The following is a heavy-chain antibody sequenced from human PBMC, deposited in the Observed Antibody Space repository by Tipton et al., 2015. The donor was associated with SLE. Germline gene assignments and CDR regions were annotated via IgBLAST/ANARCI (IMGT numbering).Heavy chain of an antibody. V-gene: IGHV4-59*01. CDR2: IYYSVNT. CDR1: GGSFSGYY. J-gene: IGHJ2*01. CDR3: ARETGGYSSVWYWYFDL. Sequence: GLVKPSETLSLTCAVYGGSFSGYYWSWIRQPPGKGLEWIGYIYYSVNTNYNPSLKSRVTISVDTSKNQFSLKLSSVTAADTAVYYCARETGGYSSVWYWYFDLWGRGTLVTVSS. D-gene: IGHD6-19*01.